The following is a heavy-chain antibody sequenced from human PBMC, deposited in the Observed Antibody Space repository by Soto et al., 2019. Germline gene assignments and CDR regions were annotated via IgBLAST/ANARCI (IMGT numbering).Heavy chain of an antibody. D-gene: IGHD5-18*01. Sequence: PSETLSLTCTVSGGSISNYYWTWIRQPPGKGLEYIGYISYTGSTNYNPSLKSRVTISLDTSNNQFSLKLSSVTAADTAVYYCARSGYSYGPFDYWGQGTLVTVSS. CDR3: ARSGYSYGPFDY. V-gene: IGHV4-59*01. CDR2: ISYTGST. CDR1: GGSISNYY. J-gene: IGHJ4*02.